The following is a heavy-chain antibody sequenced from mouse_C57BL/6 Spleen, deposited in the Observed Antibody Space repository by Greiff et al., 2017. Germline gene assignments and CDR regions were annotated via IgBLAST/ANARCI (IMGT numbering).Heavy chain of an antibody. CDR1: GYTFTSYW. CDR2: IDPSDSYT. V-gene: IGHV1-59*01. CDR3: ARCGYDVNYWYFDV. D-gene: IGHD2-2*01. Sequence: QVQLQQPGAELVRPGTSVKLSCKASGYTFTSYWMHWVKQRPGQGLEWIGVIDPSDSYTNYNQKFKGKATLTVDTSSSTAYMQLSSLTSEDSAVYYCARCGYDVNYWYFDVWGTGTTVTVSS. J-gene: IGHJ1*03.